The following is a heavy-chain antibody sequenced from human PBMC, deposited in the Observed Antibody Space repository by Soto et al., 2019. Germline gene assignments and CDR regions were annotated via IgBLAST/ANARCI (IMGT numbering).Heavy chain of an antibody. V-gene: IGHV4-39*01. CDR2: IYYSGST. CDR1: GYSVTSNSNN. J-gene: IGHJ5*02. Sequence: ETLSLTCTVSGYSVTSNSNNWGWIRQPPGKGLEWIGSIYYSGSTYYNPSLKSRVTISVDTSKNQFSLKLSSVTAADTAGYYCARGRNWGDPWGNGTLVTVS. CDR3: ARGRNWGDP.